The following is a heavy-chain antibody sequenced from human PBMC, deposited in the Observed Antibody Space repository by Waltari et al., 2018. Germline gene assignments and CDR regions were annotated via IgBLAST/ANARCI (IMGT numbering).Heavy chain of an antibody. V-gene: IGHV4-38-2*02. CDR1: GYSIRSGYY. Sequence: QVQLQESGPGLVKPSETLSLTCAVSGYSIRSGYYWRWIRQPPGRGLGWMGSIYRSGSTDSNPSLKSLVTISVDTAKNQFSLKLNSVTAADTAVYYCAKEGVVVVAATTGAIDYWGQGTLVTVSS. CDR3: AKEGVVVVAATTGAIDY. D-gene: IGHD2-15*01. J-gene: IGHJ4*02. CDR2: IYRSGST.